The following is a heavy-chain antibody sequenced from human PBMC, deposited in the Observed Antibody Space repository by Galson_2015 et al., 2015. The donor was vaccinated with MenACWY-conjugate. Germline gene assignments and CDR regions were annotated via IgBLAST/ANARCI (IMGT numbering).Heavy chain of an antibody. CDR2: IYPTDSDI. CDR1: GYTFTNYW. Sequence: QSGAEVKKPRESLKISCTDSGYTFTNYWIGWVRQMPGKGLEWMGIIYPTDSDIRYSPSFQGQVTISADKSISTAYLQWSSLKASDTAMYFCARHRSNGLFDAFDIWGQGTMVTVSS. J-gene: IGHJ3*02. CDR3: ARHRSNGLFDAFDI. D-gene: IGHD2-8*01. V-gene: IGHV5-51*01.